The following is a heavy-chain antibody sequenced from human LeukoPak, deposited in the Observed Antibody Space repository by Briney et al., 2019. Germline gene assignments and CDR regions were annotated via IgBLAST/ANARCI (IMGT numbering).Heavy chain of an antibody. CDR1: GGTFSSYA. D-gene: IGHD1-26*01. J-gene: IGHJ4*02. V-gene: IGHV1-69*05. CDR3: ARVPYSGSYPNYFDY. Sequence: SVKVSCKASGGTFSSYAISWVRLAPGQGLEWMGRIIPIFGTANYAQKFQGRVTITTDESTSTAYMELSSLRSEDTAVYYCARVPYSGSYPNYFDYWGQGTLVTVSS. CDR2: IIPIFGTA.